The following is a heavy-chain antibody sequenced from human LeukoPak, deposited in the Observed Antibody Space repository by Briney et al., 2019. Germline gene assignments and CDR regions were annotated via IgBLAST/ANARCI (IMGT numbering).Heavy chain of an antibody. CDR3: AKVPYSDYGSGRPPFMDV. V-gene: IGHV3-23*01. D-gene: IGHD3-10*01. CDR2: ISNTGTDT. Sequence: GGSLRLSCVASGFTFTNYAMSWIRQAPGKGLEWVSTISNTGTDTYYADSVQGRFTISRDNSENTLYPQMNNLRAEDTAIYYCAKVPYSDYGSGRPPFMDVWGQGTTVAVSS. CDR1: GFTFTNYA. J-gene: IGHJ6*02.